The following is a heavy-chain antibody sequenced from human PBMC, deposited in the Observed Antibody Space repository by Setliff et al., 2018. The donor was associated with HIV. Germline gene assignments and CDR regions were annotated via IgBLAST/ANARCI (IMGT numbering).Heavy chain of an antibody. D-gene: IGHD1-1*01. V-gene: IGHV4-30-2*01. CDR3: ARDGSRTTGATGYYYGLDV. CDR1: GGSMRSSGCS. J-gene: IGHJ6*02. Sequence: SETLSLTCAVSGGSMRSSGCSWTWIRQAPGKGLEWVGYIYYNGNAYYNPSLKSRVTISVDTSKNQFSLRLSSVTASDTAVYYCARDGSRTTGATGYYYGLDVWGQGTTVTVS. CDR2: IYYNGNA.